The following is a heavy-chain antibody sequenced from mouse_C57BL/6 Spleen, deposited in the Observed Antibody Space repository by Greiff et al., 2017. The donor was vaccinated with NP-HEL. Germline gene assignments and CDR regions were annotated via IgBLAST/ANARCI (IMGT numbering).Heavy chain of an antibody. CDR3: ARCTTVVAYYYAMDY. CDR2: IYPGDGDT. V-gene: IGHV1-82*01. J-gene: IGHJ4*01. CDR1: GYAFSSSW. D-gene: IGHD1-1*01. Sequence: QVQLQQSGPELVKPGASVKISCKASGYAFSSSWMNWVKQRPGKGLEWIGRIYPGDGDTNYNGKFKGKATLTADKSSSTAYMQLSSLTSEDSAVYFCARCTTVVAYYYAMDYWGQGTSVTVSS.